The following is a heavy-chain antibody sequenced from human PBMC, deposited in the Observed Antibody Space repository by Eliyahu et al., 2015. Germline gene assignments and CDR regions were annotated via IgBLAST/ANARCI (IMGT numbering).Heavy chain of an antibody. CDR3: ARTSSSWDGXYFDY. CDR2: IYYSGST. Sequence: QVQLQESGPGLVKPSETLSLTCTVSXGSVSSGSXYWXWIRQPPGKGLEWIGYIYYSGSTNYNPSLKSRVTISVDTSKNQFSLKLSSVTAADTAVYYCARTSSSWDGXYFDYWGQGTLVTVSS. CDR1: XGSVSSGSXY. D-gene: IGHD6-13*01. J-gene: IGHJ4*02. V-gene: IGHV4-61*01.